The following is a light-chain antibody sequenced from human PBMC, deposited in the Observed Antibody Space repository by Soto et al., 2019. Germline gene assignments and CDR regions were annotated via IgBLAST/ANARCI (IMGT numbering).Light chain of an antibody. J-gene: IGLJ1*01. CDR2: DDS. CDR1: NIGTKS. CDR3: QVWESSSDTYV. Sequence: SYELAQPPSVSVAPGQTARITCGGNNIGTKSVHWCQQKPGQAPVLVVYDDSGRPSGIPERFSGSNSGNTATLTISRVEAGDETDYYCQVWESSSDTYVFGPGTKVTVL. V-gene: IGLV3-21*02.